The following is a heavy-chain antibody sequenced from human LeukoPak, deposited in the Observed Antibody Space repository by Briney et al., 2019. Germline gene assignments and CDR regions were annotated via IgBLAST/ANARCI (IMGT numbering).Heavy chain of an antibody. CDR3: ARHRRYSSGWYDWFDP. Sequence: PSETLSLTCTVSGGSIGTSDYYWGWISQPPGKGLEWIGSIYYRGCSYYNSSLKSGVNISVNTSKNQFSLKLSSVTAAETAGDYCARHRRYSSGWYDWFDPWGQGTLVTVSS. D-gene: IGHD6-19*01. V-gene: IGHV4-39*01. CDR2: IYYRGCS. CDR1: GGSIGTSDYY. J-gene: IGHJ5*02.